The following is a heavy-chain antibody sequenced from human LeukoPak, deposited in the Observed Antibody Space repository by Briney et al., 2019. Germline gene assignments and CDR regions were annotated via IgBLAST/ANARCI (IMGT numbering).Heavy chain of an antibody. CDR3: ARAGRVAARPRYFDY. CDR1: KFTFSNYG. J-gene: IGHJ4*02. Sequence: GGSLRLSCAASKFTFSNYGMQWVRQAPGKGLEWVAVIWYDGSNKYYADSVKGRFTISRDNSKNTLYLQMNSLRAEDTAVYYCARAGRVAARPRYFDYWGQGTLVTVSS. V-gene: IGHV3-33*08. CDR2: IWYDGSNK. D-gene: IGHD6-6*01.